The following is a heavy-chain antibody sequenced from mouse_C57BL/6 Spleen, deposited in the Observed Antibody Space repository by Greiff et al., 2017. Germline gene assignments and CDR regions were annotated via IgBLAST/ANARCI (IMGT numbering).Heavy chain of an antibody. CDR1: GYTFTDYN. CDR3: ARTAKDYYAMDY. J-gene: IGHJ4*01. CDR2: INPNNGGT. Sequence: VQLQQSGPELVKPGASVKIPCKASGYTFTDYNMDWVKQSHGKSLEWIGDINPNNGGTIYNQKFKGKATLTVDKSSSTAYMELRSLTSEDTAVYYCARTAKDYYAMDYWGQGTSVTVSS. V-gene: IGHV1-18*01.